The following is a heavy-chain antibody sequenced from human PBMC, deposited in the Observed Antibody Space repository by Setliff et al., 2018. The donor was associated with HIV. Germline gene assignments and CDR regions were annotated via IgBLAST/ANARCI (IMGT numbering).Heavy chain of an antibody. D-gene: IGHD3-10*01. CDR2: INSDGSYT. Sequence: GGSLRLSCAASGFTFSSYWMHWVRQAPGKGLVWVSRINSDGSYTSYADSVKGRFTISRDNSKNTLYLQMNSLRAEDTAVYYCARDRELNWFDPWGQGTLVTVSS. J-gene: IGHJ5*02. CDR1: GFTFSSYW. V-gene: IGHV3-74*01. CDR3: ARDRELNWFDP.